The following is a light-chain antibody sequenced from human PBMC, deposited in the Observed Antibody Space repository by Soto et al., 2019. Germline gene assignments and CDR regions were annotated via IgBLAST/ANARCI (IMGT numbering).Light chain of an antibody. CDR1: SSNIGAGYD. CDR2: GNI. Sequence: QSVLTQPPSVSGAPGQRVTISCTGSSSNIGAGYDVHWYQHLPGTAPKLLIYGNINRPSGVPDRFSGSQSGTSASLAITGLQAEDEADDYCQSSDSSLSGAVVFGGGTKVTVL. V-gene: IGLV1-40*01. CDR3: QSSDSSLSGAVV. J-gene: IGLJ2*01.